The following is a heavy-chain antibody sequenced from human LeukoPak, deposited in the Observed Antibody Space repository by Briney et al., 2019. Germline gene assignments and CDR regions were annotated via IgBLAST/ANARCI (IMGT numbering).Heavy chain of an antibody. CDR2: IKEDGSES. Sequence: GGSLRLSCAASGFTFSSYWMSWVRQAPGKGLEWVVNIKEDGSESYSVDSVRGRFTISRDNAKNSLYLQMNSLRAEDTAVYYCAREDIVVVVAATPHYMDVWGKGTTVTVSS. V-gene: IGHV3-7*01. CDR1: GFTFSSYW. CDR3: AREDIVVVVAATPHYMDV. D-gene: IGHD2-15*01. J-gene: IGHJ6*03.